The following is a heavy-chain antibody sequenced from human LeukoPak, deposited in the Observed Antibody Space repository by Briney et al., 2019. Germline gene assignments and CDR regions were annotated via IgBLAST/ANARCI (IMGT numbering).Heavy chain of an antibody. V-gene: IGHV3-23*01. CDR1: GFTFSSYA. Sequence: GGSLRLSCAASGFTFSSYAMSWVRQAPGKGLEWVSAISGSGGSTYYADSVRGRFTISRDDAKNTVYLQMNNLRAKDTAVYYCTRRVGALYYFDYWGQGTLVTVSS. CDR3: TRRVGALYYFDY. CDR2: ISGSGGST. J-gene: IGHJ4*02. D-gene: IGHD1-26*01.